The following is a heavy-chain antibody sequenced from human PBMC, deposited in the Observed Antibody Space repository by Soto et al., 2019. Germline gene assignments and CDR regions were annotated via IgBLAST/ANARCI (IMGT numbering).Heavy chain of an antibody. V-gene: IGHV4-39*01. CDR2: IYYSGST. CDR1: GGSISSSSYY. CDR3: ASRDSSPHYRY. Sequence: QLQLQESGPGLVKPSETLSLTCTVSGGSISSSSYYWGWIRQPPGKGREWIGSIYYSGSTYYNPSLKSRVPISVDTSKNQFSLMLSSVTAADTAVYYCASRDSSPHYRYWGQGTLVTVSS. J-gene: IGHJ4*02. D-gene: IGHD2-15*01.